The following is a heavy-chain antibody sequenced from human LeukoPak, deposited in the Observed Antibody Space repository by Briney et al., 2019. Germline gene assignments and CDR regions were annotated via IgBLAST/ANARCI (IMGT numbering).Heavy chain of an antibody. J-gene: IGHJ6*03. CDR1: GFTFSSYG. CDR2: IRYDGSNK. Sequence: GGSLRLSCAASGFTFSSYGMHWVRQAPGKGLEWVTFIRYDGSNKYYADSVKGRFTISRDNSKNTLYLQMNSLRAEDTAVYYCARVYYGSGSLHYYYYYMDVWGKGTTVTISS. CDR3: ARVYYGSGSLHYYYYYMDV. D-gene: IGHD3-10*01. V-gene: IGHV3-30*02.